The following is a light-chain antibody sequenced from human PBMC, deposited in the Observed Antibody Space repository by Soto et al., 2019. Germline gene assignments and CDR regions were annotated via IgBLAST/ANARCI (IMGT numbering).Light chain of an antibody. CDR1: SSDVGGYNY. J-gene: IGLJ1*01. CDR3: SSYTSSSTYV. Sequence: QSALTQPASVSGSPGQSITISCTGTSSDVGGYNYVSWYQQHPGKAPKLMIYEVSNRPSGVSNRFSGSKSGNTASLNISGHQAEDEADYYCSSYTSSSTYVFGTGTKLTVL. CDR2: EVS. V-gene: IGLV2-14*01.